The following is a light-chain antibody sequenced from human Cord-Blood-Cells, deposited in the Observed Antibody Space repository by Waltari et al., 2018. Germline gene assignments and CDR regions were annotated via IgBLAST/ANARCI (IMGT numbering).Light chain of an antibody. V-gene: IGKV3-20*01. CDR3: QQYGSSPQT. CDR2: GAS. Sequence: ILLTQNPGTLSLSPGEGATVSCRASQSVSSSYLAWYQQKPGQAPRLLIYGASSRATGVPDRFSGSGSGTDFTLTISRLEPEDFAVYYCQQYGSSPQTFGQGTKVEIK. CDR1: QSVSSSY. J-gene: IGKJ1*01.